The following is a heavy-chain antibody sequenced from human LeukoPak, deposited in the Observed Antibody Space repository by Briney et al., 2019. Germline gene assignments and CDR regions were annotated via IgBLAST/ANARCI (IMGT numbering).Heavy chain of an antibody. V-gene: IGHV4-59*08. CDR3: ASSLVGALTGWFDP. D-gene: IGHD1-26*01. CDR2: IYYSGST. J-gene: IGHJ5*02. CDR1: GGSISSYY. Sequence: SETLSLTCTVSGGSISSYYWSLIRQPPGKGLEWIGYIYYSGSTNYNPSLKSRVTISVDTSKNQFSLKLSSVTAADTAVYYCASSLVGALTGWFDPWGQGTLVTVSS.